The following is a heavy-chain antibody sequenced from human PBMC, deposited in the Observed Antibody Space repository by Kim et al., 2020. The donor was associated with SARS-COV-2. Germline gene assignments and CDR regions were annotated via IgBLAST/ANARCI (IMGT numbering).Heavy chain of an antibody. J-gene: IGHJ6*02. V-gene: IGHV1-18*01. CDR3: ARDMYSSGWYGPYYYGMDV. D-gene: IGHD6-19*01. CDR2: ISAYNGNT. Sequence: ASVKVSCKASGYTFTSYGISWVRQAPGQGLEWMGWISAYNGNTNYAQKLQGRVTMTTDTSTSTAYMELRSLRSDDTAVYYCARDMYSSGWYGPYYYGMDVWGQGTTVTVSS. CDR1: GYTFTSYG.